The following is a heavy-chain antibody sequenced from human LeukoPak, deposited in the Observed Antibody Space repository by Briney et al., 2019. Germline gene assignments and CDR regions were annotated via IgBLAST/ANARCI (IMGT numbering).Heavy chain of an antibody. CDR3: VREPTTTSDY. D-gene: IGHD1-26*01. Sequence: GGSLRLSCAVSGFTFNIYAMHWVHQAPGKGLEWVTIISYDGSNKYYADSVKGRFAISRDNSKNTLYLQMNSLRVEDTAVYYCVREPTTTSDYWGQGTLVTVSS. V-gene: IGHV3-30*09. J-gene: IGHJ4*02. CDR1: GFTFNIYA. CDR2: ISYDGSNK.